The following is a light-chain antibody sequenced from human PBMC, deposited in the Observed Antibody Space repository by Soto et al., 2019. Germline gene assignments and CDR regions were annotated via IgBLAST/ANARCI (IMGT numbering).Light chain of an antibody. Sequence: EIEMPQSLATLSVSQGERATLSCRASQSVSNNYLAWYQQKPGQAPRLLIYGASNRATGIPDRFSGSGSGTNFTLTISRLEPEDFAVYYCQQYGSSGTFGQGTRLEIK. CDR2: GAS. V-gene: IGKV3-20*01. J-gene: IGKJ5*01. CDR1: QSVSNNY. CDR3: QQYGSSGT.